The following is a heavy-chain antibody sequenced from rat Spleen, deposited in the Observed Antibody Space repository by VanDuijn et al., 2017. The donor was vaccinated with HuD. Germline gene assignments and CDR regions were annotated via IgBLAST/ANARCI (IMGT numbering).Heavy chain of an antibody. CDR1: GYTFANYD. J-gene: IGHJ4*01. V-gene: IGHV1-57*01. CDR2: INTGSGGT. Sequence: QVQLQQSGAELAKPGSSVKISCKASGYTFANYDVNWIKQTTGQGLDYIGYINTGSGGTYYNEKFKDKATLTVDKSSSTAFMELSSLTPEDTAVYYCSRGPFMDAWGQGASVTVSS. CDR3: SRGPFMDA.